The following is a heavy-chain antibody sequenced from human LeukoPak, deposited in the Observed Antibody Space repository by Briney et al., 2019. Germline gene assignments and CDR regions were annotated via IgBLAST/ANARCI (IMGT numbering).Heavy chain of an antibody. D-gene: IGHD6-13*01. CDR2: IYHSGST. J-gene: IGHJ4*02. V-gene: IGHV4-34*01. Sequence: SETLSLTCAVYGVSFSGYYWSWIRQPPGKGLEWIGEIYHSGSTNYNPSPKSRVTISVDKSKNQFSLKLSSVTAADTAVYYCARSSSWYRPVFDYWGQGTLVTVSS. CDR3: ARSSSWYRPVFDY. CDR1: GVSFSGYY.